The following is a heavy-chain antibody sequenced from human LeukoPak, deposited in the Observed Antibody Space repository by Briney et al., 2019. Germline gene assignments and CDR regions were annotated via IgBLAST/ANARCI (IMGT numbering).Heavy chain of an antibody. CDR3: ARGYSSSSEGWFDP. D-gene: IGHD6-6*01. V-gene: IGHV4-34*01. CDR2: INHSGST. Sequence: PSETLSLTCAVYGGSFSGYYWSWICQPPGKRLEWIGEINHSGSTNYNPCLKSRVTISVATSKNQCSLKLSSVTAADTAVYYCARGYSSSSEGWFDPWGQGTLLTVSS. CDR1: GGSFSGYY. J-gene: IGHJ5*02.